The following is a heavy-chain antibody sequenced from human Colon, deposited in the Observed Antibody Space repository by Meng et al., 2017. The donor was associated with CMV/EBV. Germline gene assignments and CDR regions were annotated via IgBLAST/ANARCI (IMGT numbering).Heavy chain of an antibody. D-gene: IGHD6-13*01. CDR1: GFTFSSYS. CDR3: ARGWPPDY. Sequence: GGSLRLSCAASGFTFSSYSMNWVRQAPGKGLEWVSAISGTVDTTYYADSVKGRFTISRDSSKDTLYLQMNSLTAEDTAVYYCARGWPPDYWGQGTLVTVSS. J-gene: IGHJ4*02. V-gene: IGHV3-23*01. CDR2: ISGTVDTT.